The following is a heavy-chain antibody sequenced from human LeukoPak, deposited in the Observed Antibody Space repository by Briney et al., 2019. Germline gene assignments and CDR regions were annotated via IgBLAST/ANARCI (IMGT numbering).Heavy chain of an antibody. J-gene: IGHJ4*02. Sequence: GGSLRLSCEASGFTFSAYAMTWVRQAPGKGLEWVSSIGSDNKPHYSESVKGRFAISRDNSKSMLFLQLNSLRAEDTAVYYCAKGPMVRGVIPGTDYWGQATLVTVSS. D-gene: IGHD3-10*01. CDR2: IGSDNKP. V-gene: IGHV3-23*05. CDR3: AKGPMVRGVIPGTDY. CDR1: GFTFSAYA.